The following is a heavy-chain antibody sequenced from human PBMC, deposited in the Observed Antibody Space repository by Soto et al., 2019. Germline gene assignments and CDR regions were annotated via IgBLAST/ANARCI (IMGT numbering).Heavy chain of an antibody. CDR1: GGSISSGGYY. CDR2: IYYSGST. Sequence: SETLSLTCTVSGGSISSGGYYWSWIRQHPGKGLEWIGYIYYSGSTYYNPSLKSRVTISVDTSKNQFSLKLSSVTAADTAVYYCARENVDIVANYYYGLDVWGQGTTVTVS. V-gene: IGHV4-31*03. D-gene: IGHD5-12*01. J-gene: IGHJ6*02. CDR3: ARENVDIVANYYYGLDV.